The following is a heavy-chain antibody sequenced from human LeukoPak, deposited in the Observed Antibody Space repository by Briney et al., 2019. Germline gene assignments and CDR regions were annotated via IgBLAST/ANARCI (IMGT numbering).Heavy chain of an antibody. CDR1: GFTFSSYA. J-gene: IGHJ4*02. CDR2: ISGSGGST. V-gene: IGHV3-23*01. D-gene: IGHD3-22*01. Sequence: GGSLRLSCAASGFTFSSYAMSWVRQAPGKGLEWVSAISGSGGSTYYADSVKGRFTISRDNSKNTLYLHMNSLRAEDTAVYFCAKGGITMIVVVIQYYFDYWGQGTLVTVSS. CDR3: AKGGITMIVVVIQYYFDY.